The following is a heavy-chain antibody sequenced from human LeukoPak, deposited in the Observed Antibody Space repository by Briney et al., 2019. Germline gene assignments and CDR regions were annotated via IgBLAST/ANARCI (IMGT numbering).Heavy chain of an antibody. D-gene: IGHD3-10*01. CDR1: GYTFTNYG. V-gene: IGHV1-69*04. CDR3: ARGQETMARTGGFDP. CDR2: IIPILGIA. Sequence: SVKVSCKASGYTFTNYGIGWVRQAPGQGLEWMGRIIPILGIANYAQKFQGRVTITADKSTSTAYMELSSLRSEDTAVYYCARGQETMARTGGFDPWGQGTLVTVSS. J-gene: IGHJ5*02.